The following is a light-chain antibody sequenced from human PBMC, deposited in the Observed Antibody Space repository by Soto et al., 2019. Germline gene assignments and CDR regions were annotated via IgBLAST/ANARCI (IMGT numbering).Light chain of an antibody. CDR1: NIGSKS. Sequence: SYELTQPPSVSVAPGQTARITCGGNNIGSKSVHWYQQKPGQAPVLVVYDDVDRPSGIPERFSGSNSGNTATLTITRVEAGDEADYYCQVWDTGSNQGVFGGGTQLTVL. CDR3: QVWDTGSNQGV. CDR2: DDV. V-gene: IGLV3-21*02. J-gene: IGLJ2*01.